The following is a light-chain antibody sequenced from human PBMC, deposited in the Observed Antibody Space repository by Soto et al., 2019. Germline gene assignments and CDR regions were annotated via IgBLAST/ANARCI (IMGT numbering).Light chain of an antibody. V-gene: IGKV1-39*01. CDR1: QRISTY. CDR3: QSYNTARPT. CDR2: GAS. Sequence: DMQMTQSPSSLSASVGDRFTITCLAGQRISTYLNWYQQKPGKAPKFLIYGASNLQSGVPSRFSGSGSGTDFTLTISGLQPEDLATYYCQSYNTARPTFGQGTRLEI. J-gene: IGKJ5*01.